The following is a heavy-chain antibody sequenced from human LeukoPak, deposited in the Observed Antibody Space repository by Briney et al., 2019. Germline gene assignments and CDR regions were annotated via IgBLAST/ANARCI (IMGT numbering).Heavy chain of an antibody. CDR3: ARPRGYDMYYFDY. J-gene: IGHJ4*02. D-gene: IGHD5-12*01. CDR1: GFTFSSYE. V-gene: IGHV3-48*03. CDR2: ISSSGSTI. Sequence: GGSLRLSCAASGFTFSSYEMNWVRQAPGKGLEWVSYISSSGSTIYYADSVKGRFTISRDNAKNSLYLQMNSLRAEDTAVYYCARPRGYDMYYFDYWGQGTRVTVSS.